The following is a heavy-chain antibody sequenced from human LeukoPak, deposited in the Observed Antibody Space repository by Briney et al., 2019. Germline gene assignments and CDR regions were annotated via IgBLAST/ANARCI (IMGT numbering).Heavy chain of an antibody. CDR2: INAVNGNT. D-gene: IGHD7-27*01. CDR1: GYTFTSYA. Sequence: ASVKVSCKASGYTFTSYAMHWVRQAPRQGLEWMGWINAVNGNTKYSQEFQGRVTITRDTSASTAYMELRSLRSEDMAVYYCARGLGPPNWFDPWGQGTLVTVSS. CDR3: ARGLGPPNWFDP. V-gene: IGHV1-3*03. J-gene: IGHJ5*02.